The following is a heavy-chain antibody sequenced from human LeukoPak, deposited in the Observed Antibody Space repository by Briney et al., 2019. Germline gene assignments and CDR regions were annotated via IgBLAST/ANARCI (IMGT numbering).Heavy chain of an antibody. J-gene: IGHJ4*02. D-gene: IGHD2-21*02. CDR3: ARDPGDSTFDY. V-gene: IGHV3-20*04. Sequence: GGSLRLSCAASGFTFDDYDMTWVRQPPGKGLEWVSGINWNGGSTGYADSVKGRFTISRDNAKNSLYLQMNSLRAEDTALYYCARDPGDSTFDYWGQGTLVTVSS. CDR2: INWNGGST. CDR1: GFTFDDYD.